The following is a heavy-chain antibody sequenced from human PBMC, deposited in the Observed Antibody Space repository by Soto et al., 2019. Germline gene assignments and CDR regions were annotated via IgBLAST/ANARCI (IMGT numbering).Heavy chain of an antibody. D-gene: IGHD3-16*01. CDR2: IYWDVDK. CDR1: GFSLTTNGVG. Sequence: QITLKESGPTLVKPTQTLTLTCSFSGFSLTTNGVGVGWIRQPPGKALEWLALIYWDVDKRYSPSLKSRLTIAKDTSKNQVVPTITNLDPLHTATSYCAHILVDYDNIWGSYSSAFDYWGQGTLVTVSS. J-gene: IGHJ4*02. CDR3: AHILVDYDNIWGSYSSAFDY. V-gene: IGHV2-5*02.